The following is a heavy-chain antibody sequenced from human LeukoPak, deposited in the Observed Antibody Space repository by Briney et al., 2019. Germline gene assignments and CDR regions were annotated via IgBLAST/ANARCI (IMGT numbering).Heavy chain of an antibody. CDR3: ARGVRSSGFESAFDI. CDR2: IYTSGST. Sequence: SETLSLTCTVSGGSISSYYWSWIRQPAGKGLEWIGRIYTSGSTNYNPSLKSRVTMSVDTSKNQFSLKLSSVTAADTAVYYCARGVRSSGFESAFDIWGQGTMVTVSS. CDR1: GGSISSYY. D-gene: IGHD6-19*01. V-gene: IGHV4-4*07. J-gene: IGHJ3*02.